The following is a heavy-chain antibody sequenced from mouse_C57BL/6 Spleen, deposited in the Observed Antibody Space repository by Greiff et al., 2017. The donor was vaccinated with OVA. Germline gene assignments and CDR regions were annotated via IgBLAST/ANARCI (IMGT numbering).Heavy chain of an antibody. CDR1: GYSFTGYY. Sequence: EVQLQQSGPELVKPGASVKISCKASGYSFTGYYMNWVKQSPEKSLEWIGEINPSTGGTTYNQKFKAKATLTVDKSSSTAYMQLKSLTSEDSAVYYCARDREGKGYFDYWGQGTTLTVSS. J-gene: IGHJ2*01. D-gene: IGHD1-3*01. V-gene: IGHV1-42*01. CDR3: ARDREGKGYFDY. CDR2: INPSTGGT.